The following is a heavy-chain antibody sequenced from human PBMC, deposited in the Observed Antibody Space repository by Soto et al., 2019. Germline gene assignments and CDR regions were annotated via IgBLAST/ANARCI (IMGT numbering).Heavy chain of an antibody. D-gene: IGHD2-2*01. J-gene: IGHJ6*03. CDR2: INSSGGST. V-gene: IGHV3-74*01. CDR1: GFTFSSYC. Sequence: PGGALRLSCAASGFTFSSYCMHWVRQAPGKGLVWVSRINSSGGSTNYADSVKGRFTISRDNSKNTLYLQMNSLRAEDTAVYYCAKVGSVCSSTSCYDRYYYYYYMDVWGKGTTVTVSS. CDR3: AKVGSVCSSTSCYDRYYYYYYMDV.